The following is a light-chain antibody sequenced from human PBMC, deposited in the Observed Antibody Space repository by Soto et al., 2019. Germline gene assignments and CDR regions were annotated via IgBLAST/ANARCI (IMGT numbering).Light chain of an antibody. CDR1: QGISSA. Sequence: AIQLTQSPSSLSASVGDRVTITCRASQGISSALAWYQQKPGKAPKLLIYDASSLESGVPSRFSGSGSGTDFTLTISSLQPEDFATYYFLQFNSYPLTFGQGTRLEIK. CDR3: LQFNSYPLT. CDR2: DAS. J-gene: IGKJ5*01. V-gene: IGKV1-13*02.